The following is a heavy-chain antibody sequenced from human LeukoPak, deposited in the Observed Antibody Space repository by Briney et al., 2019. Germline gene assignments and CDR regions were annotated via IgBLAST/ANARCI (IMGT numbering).Heavy chain of an antibody. CDR1: GGSFSGYY. CDR2: INHSGST. CDR3: ASRGSADY. V-gene: IGHV4-34*01. D-gene: IGHD5-12*01. J-gene: IGHJ4*02. Sequence: KPSETLSLTCAVYGGSFSGYYWSWIRQPPGKGLEWIGEINHSGSTNYNPSLKSRVTISVDTSKNQFSLKLSSVTAADTAVYYCASRGSADYWGQGTLVTVSS.